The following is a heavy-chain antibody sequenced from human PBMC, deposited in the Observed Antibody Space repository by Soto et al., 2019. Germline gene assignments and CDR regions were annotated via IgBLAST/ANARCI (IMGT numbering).Heavy chain of an antibody. CDR3: AKGDFWSGSYYYYMDV. CDR1: GFTFSSYG. CDR2: ISYDGSNK. J-gene: IGHJ6*03. V-gene: IGHV3-30*18. Sequence: GGSLRLSCAASGFTFSSYGMHWVRQAPGKGLEWVAVISYDGSNKYYADSVKGRFTISRDNSKNTLYLQMNSLRAEDTAVYYCAKGDFWSGSYYYYMDVWGKGTTVTVSS. D-gene: IGHD3-3*01.